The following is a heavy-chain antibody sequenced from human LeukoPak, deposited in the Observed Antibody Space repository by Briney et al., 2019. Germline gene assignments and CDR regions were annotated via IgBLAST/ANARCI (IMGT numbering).Heavy chain of an antibody. CDR2: ISGSGGST. V-gene: IGHV3-23*01. Sequence: GGSLRLSCAASGFTFSSYAMSWVRQAPGKGLEWVSAISGSGGSTYYADSVKGRFTISRGNSKNTLYLQMNSLRAEDTAVYYCAKDTEWLRPTSDAFDIWGQGTMVTVSS. CDR1: GFTFSSYA. D-gene: IGHD5-12*01. J-gene: IGHJ3*02. CDR3: AKDTEWLRPTSDAFDI.